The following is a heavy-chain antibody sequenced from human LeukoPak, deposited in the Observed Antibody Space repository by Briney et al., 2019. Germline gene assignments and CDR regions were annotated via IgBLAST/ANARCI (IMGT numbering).Heavy chain of an antibody. CDR1: GYTLTNYY. Sequence: ASVKVSCKASGYTLTNYYLHWVRQAPGQGLEWMAIIVPSGGTTTYAQKFQGRVTVTRDTSTDTFYMELSSLTSEDTAVYYCARVPRRDGYNLNYFDYWGQGTLVTVSS. CDR3: ARVPRRDGYNLNYFDY. D-gene: IGHD5-24*01. J-gene: IGHJ4*02. CDR2: IVPSGGTT. V-gene: IGHV1-46*01.